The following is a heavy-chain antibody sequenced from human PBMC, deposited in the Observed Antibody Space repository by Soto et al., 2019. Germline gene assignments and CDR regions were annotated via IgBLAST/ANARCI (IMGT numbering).Heavy chain of an antibody. CDR1: GFTFSNYA. CDR3: AKDLYGEHPASYGMDV. J-gene: IGHJ6*02. V-gene: IGHV3-23*01. CDR2: ISGRGGST. D-gene: IGHD4-17*01. Sequence: EGFLRLSCEACGFTFSNYAMRWVRQAPGKGMEWVSAISGRGGSTYYADYGKGRFTISRDNAKISVFVQRNSLRAEDTAVYYSAKDLYGEHPASYGMDVCRRRTTITVTS.